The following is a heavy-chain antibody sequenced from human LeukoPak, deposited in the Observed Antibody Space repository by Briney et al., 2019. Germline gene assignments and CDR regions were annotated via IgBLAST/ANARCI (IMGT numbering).Heavy chain of an antibody. D-gene: IGHD6-6*01. V-gene: IGHV4-34*01. CDR3: ARARIAARGRLDY. CDR1: GGSFSGYY. CDR2: INHSGST. J-gene: IGHJ4*02. Sequence: SETLSLTCAVYGGSFSGYYWSWIRQPPGKGLEWIGEINHSGSTNYNPSLKSRVTISVDTSKNQFSLKLSSVTAADTAVYYCARARIAARGRLDYWGQGTLVTVSS.